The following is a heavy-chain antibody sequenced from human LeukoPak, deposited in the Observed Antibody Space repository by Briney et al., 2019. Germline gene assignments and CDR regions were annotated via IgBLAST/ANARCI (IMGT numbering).Heavy chain of an antibody. J-gene: IGHJ4*02. D-gene: IGHD6-19*01. CDR3: ARVELAVAGTRVGLFDY. Sequence: PSETLSLTCTVSGYFISSGYYWGWIRQPPGKGLEWIGSIYYSGSTYYNPSLKSRVTISVDTSKNQFSLKLSSVTAADTAVYYCARVELAVAGTRVGLFDYWGQGTLVTVSS. V-gene: IGHV4-38-2*02. CDR1: GYFISSGYY. CDR2: IYYSGST.